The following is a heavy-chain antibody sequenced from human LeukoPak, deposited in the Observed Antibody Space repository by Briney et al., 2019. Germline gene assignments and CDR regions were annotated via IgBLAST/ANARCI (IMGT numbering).Heavy chain of an antibody. D-gene: IGHD4-17*01. CDR2: ISGGGETT. CDR3: ARDYADYVGYFFFDY. CDR1: GFTFNNYA. J-gene: IGHJ4*02. Sequence: GGSLRLSCAASGFTFNNYAMNWVRQAPGKGLEWASSISGGGETTYYADSAKGRFTISRDNSQNTLNLQMNSLRAEDTAVYYCARDYADYVGYFFFDYWGQGTQVTVSS. V-gene: IGHV3-23*01.